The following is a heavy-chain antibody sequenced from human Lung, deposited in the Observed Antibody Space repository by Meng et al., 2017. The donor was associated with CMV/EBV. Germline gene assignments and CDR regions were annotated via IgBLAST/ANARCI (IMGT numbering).Heavy chain of an antibody. CDR2: MNPNSGNT. V-gene: IGHV1-8*03. CDR1: GYTFTSYD. Sequence: SVXVSXXASGYTFTSYDINWVRQATGQGLEWMGWMNPNSGNTGYAQKFQGRVTITRNTSISTAYMELSSLRSEDTAVYYCARGLVSSGWWKYYYYGMDVWGQVTXVTVSS. D-gene: IGHD6-19*01. J-gene: IGHJ6*02. CDR3: ARGLVSSGWWKYYYYGMDV.